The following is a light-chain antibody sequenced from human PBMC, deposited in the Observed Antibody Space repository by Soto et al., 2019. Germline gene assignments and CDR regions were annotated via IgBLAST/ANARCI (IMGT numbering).Light chain of an antibody. V-gene: IGKV4-1*01. CDR1: QSVLYSSNNKNY. CDR2: WAS. J-gene: IGKJ1*01. CDR3: QQYYSSPLT. Sequence: DIVMTQSPDSLAVSLGEGATINCKSSQSVLYSSNNKNYLAWYQQKPGQPPKLLIYWASTRESGVPDRFSGSGSGTDFTLTISSLQAEDGAVYYCQQYYSSPLTFGQGTKVEIK.